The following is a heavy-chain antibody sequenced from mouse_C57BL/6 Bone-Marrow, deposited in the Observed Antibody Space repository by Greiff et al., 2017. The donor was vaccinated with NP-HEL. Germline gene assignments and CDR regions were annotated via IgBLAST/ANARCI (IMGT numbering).Heavy chain of an antibody. J-gene: IGHJ1*03. CDR2: IHPNSGST. Sequence: QVQLQQPGAELVKPGASVKLSCKASGYTFTSYWMHWVKQRPGQGLEWIGMIHPNSGSTNYNEKFKSKATLTVDKSSSTAYMQLSSLTSEDSAVYYCAREGTTVVAWYFDVWGTGTTVTVSS. V-gene: IGHV1-64*01. CDR3: AREGTTVVAWYFDV. CDR1: GYTFTSYW. D-gene: IGHD1-1*01.